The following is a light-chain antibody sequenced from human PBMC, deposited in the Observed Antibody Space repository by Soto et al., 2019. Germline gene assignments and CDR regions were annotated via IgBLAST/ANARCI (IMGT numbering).Light chain of an antibody. Sequence: DIQMTQSPSTLSASVGDRVTITCRASQRISSWLAWYQQKPGKAPKILLSDASNLESGVPSRFSGSGSGTEFTLSIGSLQPDDFATDYCHQYNNYPYAFGQGTTLEIK. J-gene: IGKJ2*01. CDR3: HQYNNYPYA. CDR1: QRISSW. CDR2: DAS. V-gene: IGKV1-5*01.